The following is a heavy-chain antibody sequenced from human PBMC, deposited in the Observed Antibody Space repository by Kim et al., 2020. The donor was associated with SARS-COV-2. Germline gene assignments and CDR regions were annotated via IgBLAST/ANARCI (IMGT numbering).Heavy chain of an antibody. CDR2: ISSSSSYI. D-gene: IGHD3-10*01. Sequence: GGSLRLSCAASGFTFSSYSMNWVRQAPGKGLEWVSSISSSSSYIYYADSVKGRFTISRDNAKNSLYLQMNSLRAEDTAVYYCAREFVGLWFGDLGNAFDIWGQGTMVTVSS. CDR1: GFTFSSYS. V-gene: IGHV3-21*01. J-gene: IGHJ3*02. CDR3: AREFVGLWFGDLGNAFDI.